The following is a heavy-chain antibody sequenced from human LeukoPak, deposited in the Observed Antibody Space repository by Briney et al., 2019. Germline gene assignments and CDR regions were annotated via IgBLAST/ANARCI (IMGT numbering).Heavy chain of an antibody. D-gene: IGHD3-22*01. CDR3: ARVYSIGFYDY. CDR2: INPYNGGT. Sequence: ASVKVSCKASGYSFTGNYMHWVRQAPGQSLEWMGWINPYNGGTDYAQKFQGRVTMTRDTSITTFYMELSSLRYDDTAIYYCARVYSIGFYDYWGQGTLVTVSS. V-gene: IGHV1-2*02. J-gene: IGHJ4*02. CDR1: GYSFTGNY.